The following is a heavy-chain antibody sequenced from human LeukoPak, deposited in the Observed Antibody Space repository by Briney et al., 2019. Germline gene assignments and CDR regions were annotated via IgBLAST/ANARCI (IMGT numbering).Heavy chain of an antibody. CDR1: GGSVINTNW. V-gene: IGHV4-4*02. Sequence: PSETLSLTCGVSGGSVINTNWWTWVRQPPGKGLEWIGEVHLDGRTNCNPSLESRLTMSVDVSENQVSLKLTSVTAADTAVYYCAREGGFYRPLDYSGQGTLVTVSS. D-gene: IGHD3-3*01. CDR3: AREGGFYRPLDY. J-gene: IGHJ4*02. CDR2: VHLDGRT.